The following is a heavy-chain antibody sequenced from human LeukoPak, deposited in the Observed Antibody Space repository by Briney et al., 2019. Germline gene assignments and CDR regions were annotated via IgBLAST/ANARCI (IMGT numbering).Heavy chain of an antibody. Sequence: SETLSLTCTVSGGSISSYYWSWIRQPPGKGLEWIGYIYYSGSTNYNPSLKSRVTISVDTSKNQFSLKLSSVTAADTAVYYCATDLGNDAWDYWGQGTLVTVSS. V-gene: IGHV4-59*01. D-gene: IGHD1-1*01. CDR2: IYYSGST. CDR1: GGSISSYY. J-gene: IGHJ4*02. CDR3: ATDLGNDAWDY.